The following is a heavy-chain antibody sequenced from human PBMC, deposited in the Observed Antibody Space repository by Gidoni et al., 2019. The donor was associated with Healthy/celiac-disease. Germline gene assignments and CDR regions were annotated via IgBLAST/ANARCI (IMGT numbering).Heavy chain of an antibody. CDR2: ISGSGGST. CDR3: AKAGGNYYDSSGYYDY. J-gene: IGHJ4*02. D-gene: IGHD3-22*01. Sequence: EVQLLESGGGLVQPGGCLRLSCAASGFTFRSYAMGWVRQAPGKGLGWVTAISGSGGSTDYADSVKGRFTISRDNSKNTLYLQMNSLRAEDTAVYYCAKAGGNYYDSSGYYDYWGQGTLVTVSS. CDR1: GFTFRSYA. V-gene: IGHV3-23*01.